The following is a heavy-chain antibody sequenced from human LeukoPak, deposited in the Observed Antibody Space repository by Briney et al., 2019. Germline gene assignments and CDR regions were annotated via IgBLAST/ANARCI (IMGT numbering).Heavy chain of an antibody. CDR1: GFTFSSYA. J-gene: IGHJ3*02. CDR2: ISYDGSNK. CDR3: ASCTMIVVVNDAFDI. V-gene: IGHV3-30-3*01. D-gene: IGHD3-22*01. Sequence: GGSLRLSCAASGFTFSSYAMHWVRQAPGKGLEWVAVISYDGSNKYYADSVKGRFTISRDNSKNTLYLQMNSLRAEDTAVYYCASCTMIVVVNDAFDIRGQGTMVTVSS.